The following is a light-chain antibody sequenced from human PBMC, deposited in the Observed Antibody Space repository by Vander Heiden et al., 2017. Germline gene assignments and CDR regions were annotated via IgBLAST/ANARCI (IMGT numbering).Light chain of an antibody. J-gene: IGKJ4*01. CDR1: QSISNW. V-gene: IGKV1-5*03. Sequence: DIQMTQSPSTLSASVGDTVTITCRASQSISNWLAWYQQKPGEAPKFLIYKASTLQTGVSSRFSAGGSGTEFTLTISHLQPEDLATYYCQQDDKYPLTFGGGTKVQI. CDR3: QQDDKYPLT. CDR2: KAS.